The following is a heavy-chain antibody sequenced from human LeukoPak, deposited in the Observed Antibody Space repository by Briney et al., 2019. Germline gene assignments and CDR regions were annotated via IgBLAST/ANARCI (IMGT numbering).Heavy chain of an antibody. D-gene: IGHD3-22*01. CDR2: IRSEAYGVAP. CDR1: GFTFVDYS. Sequence: GGSLRLSCTASGFTFVDYSITWVRQAPGKGLEWVGFIRSEAYGVAPQYAASVKGRFTISRDDSRSIAYLQMNGLKTEDTAVYYCARTGYYDSRGYGDYWGQGTLVSVS. V-gene: IGHV3-49*04. CDR3: ARTGYYDSRGYGDY. J-gene: IGHJ4*02.